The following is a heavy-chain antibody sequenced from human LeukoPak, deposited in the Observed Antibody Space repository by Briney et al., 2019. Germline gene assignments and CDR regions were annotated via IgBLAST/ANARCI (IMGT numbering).Heavy chain of an antibody. CDR2: INPNSGGT. CDR3: ARTPGEYGDYPQDFDP. J-gene: IGHJ5*02. D-gene: IGHD4-17*01. CDR1: GYTFTGYY. V-gene: IGHV1-2*02. Sequence: ASVKVSCKASGYTFTGYYMHWVRQAPGQGLEWMGWINPNSGGTNYAQKFQGRVTMTRDTSISTAYMELSRLRSDDTAVYYCARTPGEYGDYPQDFDPWGQGTLVTVSS.